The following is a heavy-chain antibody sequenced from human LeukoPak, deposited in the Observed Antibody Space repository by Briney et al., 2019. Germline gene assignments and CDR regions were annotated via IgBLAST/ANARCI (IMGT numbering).Heavy chain of an antibody. CDR1: GGSISSSSYY. V-gene: IGHV4-39*07. CDR2: IYYSGST. D-gene: IGHD3-16*01. CDR3: ARGPIDYDYVWGSSPLDY. J-gene: IGHJ4*02. Sequence: SETLSLTCTVSGGSISSSSYYWGWIRQPPGKGLEWIGSIYYSGSTYYNPSLKSRVTISVDTSKNQFSLKLSSVTAADTAVYYCARGPIDYDYVWGSSPLDYWGQGTLVTVSS.